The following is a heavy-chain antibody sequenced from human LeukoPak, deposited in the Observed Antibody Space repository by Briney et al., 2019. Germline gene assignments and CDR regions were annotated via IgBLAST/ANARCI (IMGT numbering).Heavy chain of an antibody. J-gene: IGHJ6*03. Sequence: VASVKVSCKASGYTFTSYAMHWVRQAPGQRLEWMGWINAGNGNTKYSQKFQGRVTITRDTSASTACMELSSLRSEDTAVYYCARGSRGTGTTTHYYYYYMDVWGKGTTATVSS. CDR2: INAGNGNT. CDR3: ARGSRGTGTTTHYYYYYMDV. V-gene: IGHV1-3*01. CDR1: GYTFTSYA. D-gene: IGHD1-7*01.